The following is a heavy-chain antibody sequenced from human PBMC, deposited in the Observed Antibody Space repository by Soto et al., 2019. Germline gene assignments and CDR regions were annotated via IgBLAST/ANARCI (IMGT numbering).Heavy chain of an antibody. CDR2: ISYDATKT. CDR1: GFTFNSYG. CDR3: ARTRSAWSHFHYYSWDV. D-gene: IGHD1-26*01. V-gene: IGHV3-30*03. J-gene: IGHJ6*02. Sequence: QVQLVESGGGVVQPGRSLRLSCAASGFTFNSYGMHWVRQGPGNGLEWVAFISYDATKTYYAESVRGRFTISRDNSHSALYVQMNSLAGEHTAVYYCARTRSAWSHFHYYSWDVWGQGTTVTLSS.